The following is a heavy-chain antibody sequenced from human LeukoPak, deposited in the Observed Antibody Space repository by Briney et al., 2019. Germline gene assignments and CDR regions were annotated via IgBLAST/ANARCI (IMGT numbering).Heavy chain of an antibody. CDR2: ISHTSEST. J-gene: IGHJ4*02. CDR1: GFTFNSYS. D-gene: IGHD7-27*01. V-gene: IGHV3-23*01. CDR3: AKDQKAGDFCY. Sequence: GGSLRLSCAASGFTFNSYSMSWVRQAPGKGLEWVSYISHTSESTYCADSVKGRFTISRDNSKNTLYLQMNSLRAEDTAVYYCAKDQKAGDFCYWGQGTLVTVSS.